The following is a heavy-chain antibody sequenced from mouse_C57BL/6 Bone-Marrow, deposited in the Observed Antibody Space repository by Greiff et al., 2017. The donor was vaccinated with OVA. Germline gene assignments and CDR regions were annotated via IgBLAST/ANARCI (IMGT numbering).Heavy chain of an antibody. D-gene: IGHD2-5*01. CDR2: ILPGSGSH. J-gene: IGHJ3*01. CDR1: GYTFTGYW. Sequence: VQLQQSGAELMKPGASVKLSCKATGYTFTGYWIEWVKQRPGHGLEWIGEILPGSGSHHSNEKFKGKATFTAATSSHPAYMKLSSLTTEDAAIYDCALSNYERAFADWGQGTLGTGSA. V-gene: IGHV1-9*01. CDR3: ALSNYERAFAD.